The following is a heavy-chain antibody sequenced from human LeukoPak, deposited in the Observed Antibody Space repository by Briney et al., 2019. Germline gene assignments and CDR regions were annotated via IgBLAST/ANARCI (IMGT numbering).Heavy chain of an antibody. CDR1: GFTFSNYA. Sequence: GGSLRLSCAASGFTFSNYAMSWVRQAPGKGLEWVSLIGGSGNNIYYADSVKGRFTISRDNFKNTLYLQMNSLRAEDTAVYYCARGSTSTWYDYWGQGILVTVSS. D-gene: IGHD6-13*01. CDR2: IGGSGNNI. J-gene: IGHJ4*02. V-gene: IGHV3-23*01. CDR3: ARGSTSTWYDY.